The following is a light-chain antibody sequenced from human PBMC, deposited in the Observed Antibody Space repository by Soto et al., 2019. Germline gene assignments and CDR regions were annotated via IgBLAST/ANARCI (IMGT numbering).Light chain of an antibody. CDR2: EVK. V-gene: IGLV2-14*01. CDR3: ASYTRADSWV. Sequence: QSALTQPASVSGSPGQSITISCTGTSSDIGGYNFVSWYQHHPGKAPKLIIYEVKNRPSGVSNRFSGSKSANTASLTISGLQAEDEANYYCASYTRADSWVFGGGTKLTVL. CDR1: SSDIGGYNF. J-gene: IGLJ3*02.